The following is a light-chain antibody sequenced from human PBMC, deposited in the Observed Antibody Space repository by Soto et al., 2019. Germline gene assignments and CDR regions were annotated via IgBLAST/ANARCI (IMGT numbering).Light chain of an antibody. CDR1: QSVSSRY. V-gene: IGKV3-20*01. J-gene: IGKJ1*01. CDR2: DAS. Sequence: ETVLTQSPGILSLSPGERATLSCRASQSVSSRYLAWYQQKPGQAPRLLIYDASSRATGIPDRFSGSGSGVDFTLTISRPEPEDFAVYYCQHYGSSRTFGQGTKVEIK. CDR3: QHYGSSRT.